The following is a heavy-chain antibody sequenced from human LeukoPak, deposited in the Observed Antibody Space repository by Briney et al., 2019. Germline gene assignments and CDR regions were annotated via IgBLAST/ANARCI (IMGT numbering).Heavy chain of an antibody. D-gene: IGHD3-10*01. CDR2: ISFDGCNK. CDR3: ARVGYYYGSGSYGLDY. Sequence: GGSLRLSCAASGFTLRSYGIQWVRGARGKGLVGVAVISFDGCNKDYPDPVKGRFTLSRDNSKNTVYLQMNSLRGEDTAVYYCARVGYYYGSGSYGLDYWGQGTLVTVSS. CDR1: GFTLRSYG. J-gene: IGHJ4*02. V-gene: IGHV3-30*03.